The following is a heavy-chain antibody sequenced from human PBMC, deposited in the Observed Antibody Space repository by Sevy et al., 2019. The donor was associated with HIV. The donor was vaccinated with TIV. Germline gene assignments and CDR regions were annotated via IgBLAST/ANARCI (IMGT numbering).Heavy chain of an antibody. J-gene: IGHJ6*03. D-gene: IGHD6-13*01. Sequence: ASVKVSCKASGYTLTSHYMHWVRQAPGQGLEWMGISNPSGGYTRYEQKFQGRVIMTRDTSTSTAYMELSSLRSDDTAVYYCARLAAASGLDYMDVWGKGTTVTVSS. CDR1: GYTLTSHY. CDR3: ARLAAASGLDYMDV. V-gene: IGHV1-46*01. CDR2: SNPSGGYT.